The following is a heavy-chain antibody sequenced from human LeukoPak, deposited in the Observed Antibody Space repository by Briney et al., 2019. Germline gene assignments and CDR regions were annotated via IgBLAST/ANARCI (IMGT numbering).Heavy chain of an antibody. CDR1: GGSISSSSYY. D-gene: IGHD2-2*01. Sequence: PSETLSLTCTVSGGSISSSSYYWGWIRQPPGKGLEWIGSIYHSGSTYYNPSLKSRVTISVDTSKNQFSLKLSSVTAADTAVYYCARVGYCSSTSCTRDNWFDPWGQGTLVTVSS. V-gene: IGHV4-39*07. J-gene: IGHJ5*02. CDR2: IYHSGST. CDR3: ARVGYCSSTSCTRDNWFDP.